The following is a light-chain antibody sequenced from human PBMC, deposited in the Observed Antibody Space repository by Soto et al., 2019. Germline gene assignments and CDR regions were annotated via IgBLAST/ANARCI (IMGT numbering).Light chain of an antibody. CDR3: HQYGSSLPT. CDR1: QSVSSSY. J-gene: IGKJ5*01. V-gene: IGKV3-20*01. Sequence: EIVLTQSPGTLSLSPGERATLSCRASQSVSSSYLAWYQQKPGQAPRLLIYGASSRATGIPDRFSGSGSGTDFTLTISRLEPEDFAVYYCHQYGSSLPTFGQGTRLEIK. CDR2: GAS.